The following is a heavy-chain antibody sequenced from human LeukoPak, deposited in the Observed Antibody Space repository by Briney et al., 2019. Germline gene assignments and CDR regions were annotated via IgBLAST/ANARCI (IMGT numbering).Heavy chain of an antibody. D-gene: IGHD6-19*01. CDR2: IYYSGST. CDR3: ARDSPPTVAGTLLDY. Sequence: PSETLSLTCTVSGGSISSSSYYWGWIRQPPGKGLEWIGSIYYSGSTYYNPSLKSRVTISVDTSKNQFSLKLSSVTAADTAVYYCARDSPPTVAGTLLDYWGQGTLVTVSS. V-gene: IGHV4-39*07. CDR1: GGSISSSSYY. J-gene: IGHJ4*02.